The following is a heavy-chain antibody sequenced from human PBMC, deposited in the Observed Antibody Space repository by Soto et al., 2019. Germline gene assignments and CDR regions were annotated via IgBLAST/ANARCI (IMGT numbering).Heavy chain of an antibody. V-gene: IGHV3-21*01. CDR3: ARDYWFGEAKGYYYYYMDV. D-gene: IGHD3-10*01. Sequence: EVQLVESGGGLVKPGGSLRLSYAASGFTFSSYSMNWVRQAPGKGLEWVSSISSSSSYIYYADSVKGRFTISRDNAKNSLSLQMNSLRAEDTAVYYCARDYWFGEAKGYYYYYMDVWGKGTTVTVSS. J-gene: IGHJ6*03. CDR1: GFTFSSYS. CDR2: ISSSSSYI.